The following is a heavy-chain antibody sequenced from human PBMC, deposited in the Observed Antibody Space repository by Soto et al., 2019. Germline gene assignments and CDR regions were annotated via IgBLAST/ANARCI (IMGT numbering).Heavy chain of an antibody. CDR2: MNTWGTAT. J-gene: IGHJ2*01. CDR3: GGVFDL. CDR1: GFTFSSYA. V-gene: IGHV3-23*01. Sequence: PGGSLRLSWAASGFTFSSYAMNWVRQAPGKGLVWVSGMNTWGTATYYADSVKGRFTISRDNAKNTLYLQMNNLRAEDTAVYYCGGVFDLWGRGTLVTVSS.